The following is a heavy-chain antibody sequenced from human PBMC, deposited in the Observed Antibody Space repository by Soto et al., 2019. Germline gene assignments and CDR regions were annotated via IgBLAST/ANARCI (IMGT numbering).Heavy chain of an antibody. CDR3: VNGGCSGGSCCPWISWFDP. Sequence: QVQLQESGPGLVKPSETLSLTCTVSGGSISSNYWSWIRQPPGKGLEWIGYIYYSGSTKYNPSLKRRVTISLDTSKNRFSLKLSSVTAADAAVYYCVNGGCSGGSCCPWISWFDPWGQGNLVTVSS. CDR1: GGSISSNY. D-gene: IGHD2-15*01. J-gene: IGHJ5*02. V-gene: IGHV4-59*08. CDR2: IYYSGST.